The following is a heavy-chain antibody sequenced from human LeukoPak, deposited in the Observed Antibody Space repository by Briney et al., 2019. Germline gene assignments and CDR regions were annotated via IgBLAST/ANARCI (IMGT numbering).Heavy chain of an antibody. Sequence: PSETLSLTCTVSGGSISIYYWSWIRQPAGKGLEWIGRIYTSGSTNYNPSLKSRVTISVDTSKNQFSLKLSSVTAADTAVYYCASGIAAAGADYWGQGTLVTVSS. CDR3: ASGIAAAGADY. V-gene: IGHV4-4*07. J-gene: IGHJ4*02. CDR1: GGSISIYY. CDR2: IYTSGST. D-gene: IGHD6-13*01.